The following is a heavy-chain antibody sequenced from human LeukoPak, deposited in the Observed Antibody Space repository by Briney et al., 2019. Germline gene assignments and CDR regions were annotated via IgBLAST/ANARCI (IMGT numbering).Heavy chain of an antibody. Sequence: GGSLRLSCAASGFTFSSYAMHWVRQAPGKGLEWVAVISYDGSNKYYADSVKGRFTISRDNSKNTLYLQMNSLRAEDTAVYYCARTFGYWGQGTLVTVSS. V-gene: IGHV3-30*04. CDR1: GFTFSSYA. CDR2: ISYDGSNK. J-gene: IGHJ4*02. CDR3: ARTFGY.